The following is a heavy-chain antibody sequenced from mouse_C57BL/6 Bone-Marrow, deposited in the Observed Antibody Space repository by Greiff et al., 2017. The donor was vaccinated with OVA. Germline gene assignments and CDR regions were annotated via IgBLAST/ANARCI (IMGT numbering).Heavy chain of an antibody. CDR2: INPNNGGT. D-gene: IGHD2-4*01. Sequence: EVQLQQSGPELVKPGASVKMSCKASGYTFTDYNMHWVKQSHGKSLEWIGYINPNNGGTSYNQKFKGKATLTVNKSSSTAYMELRSLTSEDSAVYYCARGGYDYDGDWYFEVWGTGTTVTVSS. V-gene: IGHV1-22*01. CDR3: ARGGYDYDGDWYFEV. J-gene: IGHJ1*03. CDR1: GYTFTDYN.